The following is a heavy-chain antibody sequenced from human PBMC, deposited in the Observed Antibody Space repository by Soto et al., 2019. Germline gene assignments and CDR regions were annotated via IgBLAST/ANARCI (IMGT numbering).Heavy chain of an antibody. Sequence: PGGSLRLSCTASGFTFGDYAVSWVRQAPGKGLEWVGFIRSKAYGGTTEYAASVKGRFTISRDDSKSIAYLQMNSLKTEDTAVYYCTMPPLGVWGIIDYWGQGTLVTVSS. D-gene: IGHD3-16*01. V-gene: IGHV3-49*04. J-gene: IGHJ4*02. CDR1: GFTFGDYA. CDR3: TMPPLGVWGIIDY. CDR2: IRSKAYGGTT.